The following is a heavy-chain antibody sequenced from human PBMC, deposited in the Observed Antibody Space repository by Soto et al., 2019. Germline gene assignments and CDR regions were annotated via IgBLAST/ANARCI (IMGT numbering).Heavy chain of an antibody. CDR3: AREPIYSSGWGFLRYAFDI. CDR2: ISAYNGNT. V-gene: IGHV1-18*01. D-gene: IGHD6-19*01. CDR1: GYTFTSYG. J-gene: IGHJ3*02. Sequence: ASVKVSCKASGYTFTSYGISWVRQAPGQGLEWMGWISAYNGNTNYAQMLQGRVTMTTDTSTSTAYMELRSLRSDDTAVYYCAREPIYSSGWGFLRYAFDIWGQGTMVTVSS.